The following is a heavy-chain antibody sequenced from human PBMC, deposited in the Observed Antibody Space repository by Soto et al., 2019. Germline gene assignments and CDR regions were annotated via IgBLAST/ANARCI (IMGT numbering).Heavy chain of an antibody. V-gene: IGHV4-39*01. Sequence: SETLSLTCTVSGASISRNPYCWAWIRQPPGKGLEWVGSLCYSGNYYRPSLKSRVTISVDTSKNQLSLNLSSVTAADAAIYYCSRRAPEGFDPWGQGTLVTASS. CDR1: GASISRNPYC. J-gene: IGHJ5*02. CDR2: LCYSGN. CDR3: SRRAPEGFDP.